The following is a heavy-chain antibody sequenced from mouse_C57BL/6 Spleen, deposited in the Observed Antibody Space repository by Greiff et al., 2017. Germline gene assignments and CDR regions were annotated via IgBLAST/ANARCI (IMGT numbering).Heavy chain of an antibody. CDR2: IYPSDSET. V-gene: IGHV1-61*01. Sequence: VQLQQPGAELVRPGSSVKLSCKASGYTFTSYWMDWVKQRPGQGLEWIGNIYPSDSETHYNQKFKDKATLTVDKSSSTAYMQLSSLPSEDSAVYYCARRLYYAMDYWGQGTSVTVSS. CDR1: GYTFTSYW. J-gene: IGHJ4*01. CDR3: ARRLYYAMDY.